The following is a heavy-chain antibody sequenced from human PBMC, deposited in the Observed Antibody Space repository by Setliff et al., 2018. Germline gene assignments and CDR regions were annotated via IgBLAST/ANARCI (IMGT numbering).Heavy chain of an antibody. V-gene: IGHV3-74*01. J-gene: IGHJ5*02. CDR3: ARVVDMGWFDP. CDR2: INPDATTT. Sequence: TGGSLRLSCAASGFTFSSHWMHWVRQVPGKGLAWVSQINPDATTTYYADSVKGRFTISRDNAKTTLYLQMNSLRVEDTAVYYCARVVDMGWFDPWGQGTLVTVSS. CDR1: GFTFSSHW.